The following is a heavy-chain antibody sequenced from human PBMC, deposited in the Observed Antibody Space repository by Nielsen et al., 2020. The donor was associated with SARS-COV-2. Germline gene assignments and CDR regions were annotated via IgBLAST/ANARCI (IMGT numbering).Heavy chain of an antibody. CDR2: IWYDGSNK. V-gene: IGHV3-33*01. J-gene: IGHJ4*02. CDR1: GFTFSSYG. CDR3: ARDRVGSSGWDYYFDY. D-gene: IGHD6-19*01. Sequence: GGSLRLSCAASGFTFSSYGMHWVRQAPGKGLEWVAVIWYDGSNKYYADSVKGRFTISRDNSKNTLYLQMNSLRAEDTAVYYCARDRVGSSGWDYYFDYWGQGTLVTVSS.